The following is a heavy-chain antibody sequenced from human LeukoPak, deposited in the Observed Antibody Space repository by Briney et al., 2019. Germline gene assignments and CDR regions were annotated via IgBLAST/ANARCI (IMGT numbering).Heavy chain of an antibody. J-gene: IGHJ6*03. CDR3: ASATTPTDYYYYYMDV. V-gene: IGHV4-38-2*02. Sequence: SETLSLTCTVSGYSISSGYYWGWLRQPPGKGLEWIGSIYHSGSTYYNPSLKSRVTISVDTSKNQFSLKLSSVTAADTAVYYCASATTPTDYYYYYMDVWGKGTTVTVSS. CDR2: IYHSGST. D-gene: IGHD4-17*01. CDR1: GYSISSGYY.